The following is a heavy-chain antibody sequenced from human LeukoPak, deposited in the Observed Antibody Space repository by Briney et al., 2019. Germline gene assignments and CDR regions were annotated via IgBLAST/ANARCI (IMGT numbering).Heavy chain of an antibody. CDR1: GYTFNSYY. Sequence: ASVKVSCKTSGYTFNSYYMHWVQQAPGQGLEWMGIINPSGGTTNDAQRFQGRVTMTRDMSTSTVYMELGSLRSEDTAVYYCARGYSSSYRIDYWGQGTLVTVSS. J-gene: IGHJ4*02. CDR3: ARGYSSSYRIDY. D-gene: IGHD6-6*01. V-gene: IGHV1-46*02. CDR2: INPSGGTT.